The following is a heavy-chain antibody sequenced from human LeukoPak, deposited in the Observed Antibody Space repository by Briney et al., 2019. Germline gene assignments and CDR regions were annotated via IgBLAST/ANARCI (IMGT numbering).Heavy chain of an antibody. V-gene: IGHV3-30*02. CDR3: AKDSGYSSSWNDY. J-gene: IGHJ4*02. D-gene: IGHD6-13*01. CDR1: GFTFSSYG. CDR2: IRYDGSNK. Sequence: PGGSLRLSCAASGFTFSSYGMHWVRQAPGKGLEWVAFIRYDGSNKYYADSVKGRFTISRDNSKNTLYLQMNSLRAEDTAVYYCAKDSGYSSSWNDYWGQGTLVTVSS.